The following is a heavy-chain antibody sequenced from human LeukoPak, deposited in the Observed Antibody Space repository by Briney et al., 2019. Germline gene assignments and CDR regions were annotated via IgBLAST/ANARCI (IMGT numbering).Heavy chain of an antibody. Sequence: PSETLSLTCTVSGGSVSSGSYYWSWIRQPPGKGLEWIGYIYYSGSTNYNPSLKSRVTISVDTSKNQFSLKLSSVTAADTAVYYCARGNMQLWSNDAFDIWGQGTMVTVSS. J-gene: IGHJ3*02. D-gene: IGHD5-18*01. CDR1: GGSVSSGSYY. CDR2: IYYSGST. V-gene: IGHV4-61*01. CDR3: ARGNMQLWSNDAFDI.